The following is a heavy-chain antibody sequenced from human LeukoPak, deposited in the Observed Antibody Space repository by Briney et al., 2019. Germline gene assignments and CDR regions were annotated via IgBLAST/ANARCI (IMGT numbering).Heavy chain of an antibody. CDR1: AFTFSNYA. CDR3: AREGRAYCGGDCYWGYFDY. D-gene: IGHD2-21*02. J-gene: IGHJ4*02. Sequence: GGSLRLSCAASAFTFSNYAMVWVRQAPGKGLEWVALISYDGSNKFYADSVKGRFTISRDNSKNTLYLQMNSLRAEDTAVYYCAREGRAYCGGDCYWGYFDYWGQGTLVTVSS. V-gene: IGHV3-30*01. CDR2: ISYDGSNK.